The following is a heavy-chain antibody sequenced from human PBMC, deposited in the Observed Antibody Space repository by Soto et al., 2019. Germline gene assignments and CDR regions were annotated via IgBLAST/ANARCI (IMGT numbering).Heavy chain of an antibody. V-gene: IGHV3-23*04. CDR2: ISPDSGTT. CDR3: VKDNNWDDPG. CDR1: GFTFSSYS. J-gene: IGHJ4*01. D-gene: IGHD1-1*01. Sequence: EVQLVESGGGLVQPGGSLRLSCAASGFTFSSYSMNWVRQAPGKGLEWVSIISPDSGTTFYADSVKGRFTVSRDNSKNTLYLQMNSLRVEDTAIYYCVKDNNWDDPGWGQGTLVTVSS.